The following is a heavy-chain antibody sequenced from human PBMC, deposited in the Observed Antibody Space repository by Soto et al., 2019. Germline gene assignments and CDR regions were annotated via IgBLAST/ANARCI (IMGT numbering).Heavy chain of an antibody. V-gene: IGHV1-69*13. CDR3: ASFRFSGSYYFDY. CDR2: SIPFFDTT. D-gene: IGHD1-26*01. J-gene: IGHJ4*01. Sequence: ASVKVSCKASGGTFSTYAITWVRQAPGQGLEWMGGSIPFFDTTNYAQNFQGRLTFTADESTSTAYMELSSLTSEDTAVYYCASFRFSGSYYFDYWGQGTLVTVSS. CDR1: GGTFSTYA.